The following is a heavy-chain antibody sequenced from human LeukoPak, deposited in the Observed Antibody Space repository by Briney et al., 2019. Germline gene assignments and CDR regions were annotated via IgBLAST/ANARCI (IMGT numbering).Heavy chain of an antibody. D-gene: IGHD2-15*01. CDR1: GYTFTSYD. CDR3: ARAPGGVVVAAKTNYYYYYMDV. V-gene: IGHV1-8*03. CDR2: MNPNSGNT. Sequence: ASVKVSCKASGYTFTSYDINWVRQATGQGLEWMGWMNPNSGNTGYAQKFQGRVTITRNTSISTAYMELSSLRSEDTAVYYCARAPGGVVVAAKTNYYYYYMDVWGKGTTVTISS. J-gene: IGHJ6*03.